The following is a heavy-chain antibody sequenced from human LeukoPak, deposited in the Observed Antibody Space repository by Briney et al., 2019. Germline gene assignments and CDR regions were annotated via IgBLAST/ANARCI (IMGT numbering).Heavy chain of an antibody. CDR1: GFTFNSYS. V-gene: IGHV3-48*02. J-gene: IGHJ4*02. Sequence: GGSLRLSCGASGFTFNSYSMNWVRQAPGKGLEWISYISSSTSRIYYADSVKGRFTISRDSARRSLFLQMNSLRDEDTAVYYCARDIYWAFDYWGQGTLVTVSS. CDR2: ISSSTSRI. D-gene: IGHD2-8*02. CDR3: ARDIYWAFDY.